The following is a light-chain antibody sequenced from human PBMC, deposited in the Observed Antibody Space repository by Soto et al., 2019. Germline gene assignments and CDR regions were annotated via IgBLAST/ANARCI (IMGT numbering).Light chain of an antibody. Sequence: QSVLTQPPSVSGAPGQGVTLSCSGSSSDVGINFVNWYQHVPGTAPKLLIYNHDQRPSGVPDRFSASASGTSASLVISGLRAEDEAEYYCALWDDRLRRPVLGGGTKLTVL. J-gene: IGLJ2*01. V-gene: IGLV1-47*02. CDR1: SSDVGINF. CDR3: ALWDDRLRRPV. CDR2: NHD.